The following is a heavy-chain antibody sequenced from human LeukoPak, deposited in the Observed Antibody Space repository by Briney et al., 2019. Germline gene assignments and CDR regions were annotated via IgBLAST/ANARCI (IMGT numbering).Heavy chain of an antibody. CDR2: IYYSGST. CDR3: ARAGGNRFDP. D-gene: IGHD3-10*01. CDR1: GGSLSNYY. Sequence: SETLSLTCTVSGGSLSNYYWSWIRQYPGQGRGWVGYIYYSGSTTYNPSLKSRFTISVDTSKTQSSLKLTSVTAADTAVYYCARAGGNRFDPWGQGILVTVSS. V-gene: IGHV4-59*01. J-gene: IGHJ5*02.